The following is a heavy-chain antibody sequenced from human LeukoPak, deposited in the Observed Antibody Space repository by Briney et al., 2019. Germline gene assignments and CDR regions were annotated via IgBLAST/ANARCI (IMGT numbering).Heavy chain of an antibody. CDR3: AKSGLNRFDY. D-gene: IGHD2-15*01. CDR1: GFTFSSFA. V-gene: IGHV3-23*01. J-gene: IGHJ4*02. CDR2: MSGSGGMT. Sequence: PGGSLRLSCAASGFTFSSFAMSWVRQAPGEGLEWVSAMSGSGGMTYSADSVKGRFTISRDNAKNSLYLQMNSLRAEDTAIYYCAKSGLNRFDYWGQGTLVTVSS.